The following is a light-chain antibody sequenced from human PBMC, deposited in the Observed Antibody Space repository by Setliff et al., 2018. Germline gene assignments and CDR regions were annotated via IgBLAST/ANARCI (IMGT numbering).Light chain of an antibody. Sequence: QSVLTQPRSVSGSPGQSVTISCTGTTSDVGTYDFVSWYQEHPGKAPTLIIYDVTKRPSGVPDRFSGSKSGDTASLTISGLQAEDEADYYCCSYAPTYISVFGTGTKGTV. CDR3: CSYAPTYISV. V-gene: IGLV2-11*01. CDR1: TSDVGTYDF. CDR2: DVT. J-gene: IGLJ1*01.